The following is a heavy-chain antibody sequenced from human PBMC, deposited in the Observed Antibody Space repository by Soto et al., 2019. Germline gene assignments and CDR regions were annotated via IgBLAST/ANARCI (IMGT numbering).Heavy chain of an antibody. CDR2: IRSKAHSYAT. D-gene: IGHD3-22*01. CDR1: GFTFSDSA. Sequence: HPGGSLRLSCAASGFTFSDSAVHWVRQASGKGLEWVGRIRSKAHSYATAYGASVRGRFTISRDDSKNTAYLQMNSLRPDDTAVYFCTRHEAYFDNSGSGSFDYWGQGTLVTVSS. V-gene: IGHV3-73*01. CDR3: TRHEAYFDNSGSGSFDY. J-gene: IGHJ4*02.